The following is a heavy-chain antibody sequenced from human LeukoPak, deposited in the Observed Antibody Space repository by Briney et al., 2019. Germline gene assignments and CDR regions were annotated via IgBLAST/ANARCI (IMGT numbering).Heavy chain of an antibody. CDR2: IYTSGDT. Sequence: SETLSLTCTVSGGSFSSRPYYWSWIRQPAGKGLEWIGRIYTSGDTDYNPSLKSRVTISVDTSKDQFSLQLSSLTASDTAVYYCARVGPYIEVDPWGQGTLVIVSS. CDR3: ARVGPYIEVDP. V-gene: IGHV4-61*02. CDR1: GGSFSSRPYY. J-gene: IGHJ5*02. D-gene: IGHD5-12*01.